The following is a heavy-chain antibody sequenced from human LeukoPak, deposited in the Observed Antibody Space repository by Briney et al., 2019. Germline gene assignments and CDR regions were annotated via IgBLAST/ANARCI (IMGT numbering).Heavy chain of an antibody. CDR2: IKEDGSET. CDR1: GFTFSSHW. J-gene: IGHJ3*02. D-gene: IGHD5-12*01. CDR3: AKGRGYSGFSAFDI. V-gene: IGHV3-7*03. Sequence: GGSLRLSCTGSGFTFSSHWMSWVRQDPGRGLEWVANIKEDGSETYYLDSVKGRFTISRDNAKNSLYLQMNSLRPDDTALYYCAKGRGYSGFSAFDIWGQGTMVTASS.